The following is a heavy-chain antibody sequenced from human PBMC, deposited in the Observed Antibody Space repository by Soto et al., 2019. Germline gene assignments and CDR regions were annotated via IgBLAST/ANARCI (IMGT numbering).Heavy chain of an antibody. D-gene: IGHD6-13*01. Sequence: EVQLVESGGGLVQPGRSLRLSCAASGFTFDDYAMHWVRQVPGKGLEWVSGINWNSGSIGYGDSVKGRFAISRDNAKNSLHLQMISLSAEDTAFYYCVKDESINWYSGHFRHWGQGTVVSVSS. CDR3: VKDESINWYSGHFRH. J-gene: IGHJ1*01. CDR1: GFTFDDYA. V-gene: IGHV3-9*01. CDR2: INWNSGSI.